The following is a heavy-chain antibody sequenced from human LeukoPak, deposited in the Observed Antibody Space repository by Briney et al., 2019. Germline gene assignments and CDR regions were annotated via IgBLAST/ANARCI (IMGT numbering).Heavy chain of an antibody. CDR2: VSSDGNIT. CDR3: ADPVASVGARSAY. CDR1: GFPFSTYW. J-gene: IGHJ4*02. Sequence: GGSLRLSCAASGFPFSTYWMHWVRQAPGKGLVWVSHVSSDGNITKHADSVKRRFTISRDNSKNTLYLQMNSLRAEDTAVYYCADPVASVGARSAYCGQGTLVTVSS. V-gene: IGHV3-74*01. D-gene: IGHD1-26*01.